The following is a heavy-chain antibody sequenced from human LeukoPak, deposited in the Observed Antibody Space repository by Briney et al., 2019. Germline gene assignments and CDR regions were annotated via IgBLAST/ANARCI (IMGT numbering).Heavy chain of an antibody. Sequence: GGSLRLSCAPSGFTFSRHGMHWVCQAPGKGLEWVAIISNDGSRKYYAHSVEGRFTISRDNSKNTLYLQMDSLRAEDTAVYYCARGVPYDSWSGPHYSDYWGQGTLVTVSS. CDR3: ARGVPYDSWSGPHYSDY. D-gene: IGHD3-3*01. CDR1: GFTFSRHG. J-gene: IGHJ4*02. V-gene: IGHV3-30*03. CDR2: ISNDGSRK.